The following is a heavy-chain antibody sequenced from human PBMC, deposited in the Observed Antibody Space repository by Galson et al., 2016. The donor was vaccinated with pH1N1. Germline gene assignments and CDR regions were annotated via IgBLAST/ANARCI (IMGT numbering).Heavy chain of an antibody. CDR3: ARGVAAAGSYYFDY. J-gene: IGHJ4*02. Sequence: TLSLTCTVSGGSISSGDYYWSWIRQPPGKGLEWIGYIFYSESTYYNPSLKSRVTISVDTSKNQFSLKLTSVTAAETAVHYCARGVAAAGSYYFDYWGQGILVTVSS. D-gene: IGHD6-13*01. CDR1: GGSISSGDYY. V-gene: IGHV4-30-4*08. CDR2: IFYSEST.